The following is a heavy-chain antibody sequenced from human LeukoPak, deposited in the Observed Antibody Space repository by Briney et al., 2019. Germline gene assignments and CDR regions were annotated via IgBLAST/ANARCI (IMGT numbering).Heavy chain of an antibody. Sequence: GGSLRLSCAGSGFTFSRTAMSWVRQGPGKGLEWVSAISGSAEKTNYADSVKGRFTISRDNSKNTLYLQMKSLTAGDTAVYYCVKESSSTSCLDYWGQGTLVTVSS. CDR2: ISGSAEKT. D-gene: IGHD2-2*01. CDR1: GFTFSRTA. CDR3: VKESSSTSCLDY. J-gene: IGHJ4*02. V-gene: IGHV3-23*01.